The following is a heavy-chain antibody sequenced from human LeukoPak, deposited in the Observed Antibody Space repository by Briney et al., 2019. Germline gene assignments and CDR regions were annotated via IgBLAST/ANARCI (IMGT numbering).Heavy chain of an antibody. CDR1: GYSFTSYW. V-gene: IGHV5-51*07. CDR2: IYPGDSDT. D-gene: IGHD5-24*01. Sequence: GESLKISCKGSGYSFTSYWIGGVHQMPGIGLEWVVIIYPGDSDTRYSPSFQGQVTISADKSISTAYLQWSSLKASDTAMYYCARRPSAWLQEYDYFDYWGQGTLVTVSS. J-gene: IGHJ4*02. CDR3: ARRPSAWLQEYDYFDY.